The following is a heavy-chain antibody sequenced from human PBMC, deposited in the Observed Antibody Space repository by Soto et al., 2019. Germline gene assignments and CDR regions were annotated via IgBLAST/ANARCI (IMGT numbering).Heavy chain of an antibody. CDR3: ARDPTHDYGDATFDY. J-gene: IGHJ4*02. CDR1: GDAFKSYA. CDR2: IIPSYDRT. D-gene: IGHD4-17*01. V-gene: IGHV1-69*06. Sequence: QVLLLQSGSEVKKAGSSVKVSCKASGDAFKSYAIHWVRQAPGKGLEYMGRIIPSYDRTKYAQKFQGRLTLTADMYTSTVYMELSSLRSEDTAVYYCARDPTHDYGDATFDYWGQGTKVIVSS.